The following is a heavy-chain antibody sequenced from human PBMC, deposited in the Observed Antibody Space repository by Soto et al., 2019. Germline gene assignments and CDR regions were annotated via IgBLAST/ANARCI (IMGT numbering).Heavy chain of an antibody. CDR2: TRNKANSYTT. J-gene: IGHJ5*02. CDR3: SRDLGS. Sequence: EVQLVESEGNLVQPGGSLRLSCAASGFTFSDHHMDWVRQAPGKGLEWVGRTRNKANSYTTEYAASVKGRFTISRDDSKNSLYLQMNSLKTEDTAVYYCSRDLGSWGQGTLVTVSS. V-gene: IGHV3-72*01. CDR1: GFTFSDHH.